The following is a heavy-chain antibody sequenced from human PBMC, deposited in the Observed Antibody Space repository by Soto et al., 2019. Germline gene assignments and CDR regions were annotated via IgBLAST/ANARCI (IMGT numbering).Heavy chain of an antibody. CDR2: IKQDGSEK. Sequence: GGSLRLSCAASGFTFSSYWMSWVRQAPGKGLEWVANIKQDGSEKYYVDSVKGRFTISRDNAKNSLYLQMNSLRAEDTAVYYCAREVVLMVYAELHNDYYYYYYMDVWGKGTTVTVSS. V-gene: IGHV3-7*01. J-gene: IGHJ6*03. D-gene: IGHD2-8*01. CDR1: GFTFSSYW. CDR3: AREVVLMVYAELHNDYYYYYYMDV.